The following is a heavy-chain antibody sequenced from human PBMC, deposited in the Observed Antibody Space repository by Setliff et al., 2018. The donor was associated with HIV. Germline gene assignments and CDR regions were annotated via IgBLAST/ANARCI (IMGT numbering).Heavy chain of an antibody. V-gene: IGHV3-33*01. CDR3: ARSRSTRDAFDT. CDR1: GFTFSSYG. J-gene: IGHJ3*02. Sequence: PGGSLRLSCAASGFTFSSYGMHWVRQAPGKGLEWVAVIWNDGSREYYADSVKGRFTISRDNARNSLYLDMNTLRAEDTALYYCARSRSTRDAFDTWGQGTMVTVSS. D-gene: IGHD2-2*01. CDR2: IWNDGSRE.